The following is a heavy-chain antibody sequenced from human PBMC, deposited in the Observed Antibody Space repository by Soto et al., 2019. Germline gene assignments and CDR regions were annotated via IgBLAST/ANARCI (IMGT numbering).Heavy chain of an antibody. Sequence: EVQLVESGGGLVQPGGSLRLSCAASGFTFSADYMDWVRQAPGKGLEWVGRIKNKANSYTTDYAASVEGRFTISREDSQNSLYLQMNSLKTEDTAVYSCARVSLVRPSGRRDFDYW. J-gene: IGHJ4*01. D-gene: IGHD1-26*01. V-gene: IGHV3-72*01. CDR1: GFTFSADY. CDR3: ARVSLVRPSGRRDFDY. CDR2: IKNKANSYTT.